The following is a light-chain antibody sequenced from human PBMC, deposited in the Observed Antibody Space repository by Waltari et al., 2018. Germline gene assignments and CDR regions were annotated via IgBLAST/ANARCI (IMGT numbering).Light chain of an antibody. Sequence: QSTLTQPASVYGSPAQSLTLPCTGTRSAVGGNNFVSWYQQHPGKAPKPMIYDVTKRPSGVSNRFSGSKSGTTASLTISGLQAEDEADYFCSSYTVTSTYVFGTGTQVTVL. CDR1: RSAVGGNNF. CDR2: DVT. V-gene: IGLV2-14*03. J-gene: IGLJ1*01. CDR3: SSYTVTSTYV.